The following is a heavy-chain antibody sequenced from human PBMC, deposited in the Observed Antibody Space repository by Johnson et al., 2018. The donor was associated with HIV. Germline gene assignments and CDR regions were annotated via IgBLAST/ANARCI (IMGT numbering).Heavy chain of an antibody. Sequence: VQLVESGGGLVKPGGSLRLSCAASGFTFSDYYMSWIRQGPGKGLEWVSVINSGGGTYYADSVTGRFTISRDNSKNTLYLQMNSLRAEDTAVYFCARGCRDGYTCDVFDVWGQGTRVTVSS. V-gene: IGHV3-66*01. CDR1: GFTFSDYY. D-gene: IGHD5-24*01. CDR2: INSGGGT. J-gene: IGHJ3*01. CDR3: ARGCRDGYTCDVFDV.